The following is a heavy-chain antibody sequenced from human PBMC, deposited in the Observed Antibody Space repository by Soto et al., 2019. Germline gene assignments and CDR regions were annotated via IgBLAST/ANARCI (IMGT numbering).Heavy chain of an antibody. V-gene: IGHV3-30-3*01. CDR2: ISYDGDNK. CDR3: ARGTTTSAVSAMDV. CDR1: GFTFSYHA. Sequence: QVQLVESGGGVVQPGRSLRLSCAASGFTFSYHALNWVRQAPGKGLEWVAVISYDGDNKYIAESVKGRFTISRDNSKNTVTLQMNRLRAEDTAMYFCARGTTTSAVSAMDVWGQGTTVTVSS. J-gene: IGHJ6*02. D-gene: IGHD1-1*01.